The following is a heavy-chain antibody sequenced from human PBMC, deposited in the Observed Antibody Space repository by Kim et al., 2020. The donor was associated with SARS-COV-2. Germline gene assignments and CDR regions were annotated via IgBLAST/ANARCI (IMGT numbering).Heavy chain of an antibody. Sequence: GGSLRLSCAASGFTFTSFWMSWVRQAPGKGLEWVANIKHDGSERYYVDSVKGRFTLSRDNAKNLLYLQMNSLRDEDTAVYFCARGRGSRYIYWGQGTQVTVSS. J-gene: IGHJ4*02. V-gene: IGHV3-7*01. CDR2: IKHDGSER. CDR3: ARGRGSRYIY. CDR1: GFTFTSFW. D-gene: IGHD3-10*01.